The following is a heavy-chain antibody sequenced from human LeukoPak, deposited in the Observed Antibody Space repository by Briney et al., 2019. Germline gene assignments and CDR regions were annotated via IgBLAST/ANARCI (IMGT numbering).Heavy chain of an antibody. D-gene: IGHD2-2*01. CDR3: ARGVVVVPAVYYYGMDV. Sequence: PSETLSLTCTVSGGSTSSGDYYWSWIRQPPGKGLEWIGYIYYSGSTYYNPSLKSRVTISVDTSKNQFSLKLSSVTAADTAVYYCARGVVVVPAVYYYGMDVWGQGTTVTVSS. CDR2: IYYSGST. J-gene: IGHJ6*02. V-gene: IGHV4-30-4*01. CDR1: GGSTSSGDYY.